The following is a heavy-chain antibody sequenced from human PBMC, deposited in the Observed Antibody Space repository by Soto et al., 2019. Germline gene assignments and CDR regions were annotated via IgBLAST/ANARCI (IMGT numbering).Heavy chain of an antibody. J-gene: IGHJ4*02. Sequence: GASVKVSCKASGYTITCCAMHWVRQAPGQRPEWMGWINAGDGDTKYSQNFQGRLTIIRDTSANTAYMELSSLRSEDTAVYYCARDPAAAAYYFDSWGQGTLVTVSS. CDR3: ARDPAAAAYYFDS. CDR1: GYTITCCA. V-gene: IGHV1-3*01. D-gene: IGHD6-13*01. CDR2: INAGDGDT.